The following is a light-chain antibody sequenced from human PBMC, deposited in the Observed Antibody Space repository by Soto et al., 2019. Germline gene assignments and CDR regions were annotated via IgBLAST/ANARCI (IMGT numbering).Light chain of an antibody. J-gene: IGKJ5*01. CDR3: QQRHMWPIT. V-gene: IGKV3D-20*02. CDR1: QTVTSNA. CDR2: GVS. Sequence: EIVLTQSSATLSLSPGERATLSCRASQTVTSNALAWYQQKPGQAPRLLIYGVSSRATGIPDRFSGSGSGTDFTLTISSLEPEDSAVYYCQQRHMWPITFGQGTRLEIK.